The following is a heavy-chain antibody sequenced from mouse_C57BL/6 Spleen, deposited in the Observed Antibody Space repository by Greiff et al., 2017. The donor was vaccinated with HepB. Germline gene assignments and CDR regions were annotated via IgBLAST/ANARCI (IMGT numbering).Heavy chain of an antibody. D-gene: IGHD2-1*01. V-gene: IGHV1-52*01. CDR3: ARGGDGNYDFDV. J-gene: IGHJ1*03. CDR2: IDPSDSET. Sequence: VQLQQPGAELVRPGSSVKLSCKASGYTFTSYWMHWVKQRPIQGLEWIGNIDPSDSETHYNQKFKDKATLTVDKSSSRAYMQLSSLTSEDSAVYYCARGGDGNYDFDVWGTGTTVTVSS. CDR1: GYTFTSYW.